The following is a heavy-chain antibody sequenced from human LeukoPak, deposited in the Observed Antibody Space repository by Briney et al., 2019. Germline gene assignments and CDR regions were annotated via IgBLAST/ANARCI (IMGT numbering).Heavy chain of an antibody. V-gene: IGHV3-15*01. J-gene: IGHJ6*03. D-gene: IGHD3-3*01. CDR1: GFTFSNAW. CDR3: TTDFWSGYAYYYYMDV. CDR2: IKSKTDGGTT. Sequence: GGSLRLSCAASGFTFSNAWMSWARQAPGKGLEWVGRIKSKTDGGTTDYAAPVKGRFTISRDDSKNTLYLQMNSLKTEDTAVYYCTTDFWSGYAYYYYMDVWGKGTTVTVSS.